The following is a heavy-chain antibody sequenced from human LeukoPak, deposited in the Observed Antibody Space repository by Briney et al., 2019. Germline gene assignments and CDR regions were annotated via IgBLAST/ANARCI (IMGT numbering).Heavy chain of an antibody. V-gene: IGHV4-34*01. J-gene: IGHJ4*02. CDR3: ARGGGLGWPFFDY. D-gene: IGHD3-16*01. CDR1: GGSFSGYY. CDR2: INHSGST. Sequence: SETLSLTCAVYGGSFSGYYWRWSWIRQPPGKGLEWIGEINHSGSTNYNPSLKSRVTIAVDTSKNQFSLKLTSVTAADTAVYYCARGGGLGWPFFDYWGQGTLVTVSS.